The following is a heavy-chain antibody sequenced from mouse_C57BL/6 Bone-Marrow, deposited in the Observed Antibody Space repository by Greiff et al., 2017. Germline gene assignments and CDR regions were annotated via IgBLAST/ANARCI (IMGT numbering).Heavy chain of an antibody. Sequence: QVQLQQSGPELVKPGASVKLSCKASGYTFTSYDINWVKQRPGQGLEWIGWIYPRDGSTKYNEKLKGKATMTVDTSSSTAYMELHRLTSEASAVYFCASVEFVGSSGDWYFDVWGTGTTVTVSS. D-gene: IGHD1-1*01. V-gene: IGHV1-85*01. CDR2: IYPRDGST. CDR3: ASVEFVGSSGDWYFDV. CDR1: GYTFTSYD. J-gene: IGHJ1*03.